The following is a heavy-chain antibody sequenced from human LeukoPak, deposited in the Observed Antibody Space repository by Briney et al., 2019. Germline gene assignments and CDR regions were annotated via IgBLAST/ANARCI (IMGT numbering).Heavy chain of an antibody. CDR3: ARWDRSIAAAGARGVDNFDC. V-gene: IGHV4-39*01. CDR2: ISYSGRA. Sequence: SETLSLTCTVSDDSIIRNNCYWGWIRQAPGKGLEWIGSISYSGRAYYNPSLKSRVTISADTSKNQFSLKLSSVTAADTAVYYCARWDRSIAAAGARGVDNFDCWGQGTLVTVSS. CDR1: DDSIIRNNCY. J-gene: IGHJ4*02. D-gene: IGHD6-13*01.